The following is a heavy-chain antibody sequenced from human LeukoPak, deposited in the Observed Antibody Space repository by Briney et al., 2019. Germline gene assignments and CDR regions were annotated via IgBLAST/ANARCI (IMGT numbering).Heavy chain of an antibody. Sequence: GGSLRLSCAASGFTFSSYSMNWVRQAPGKGLEWVSYISTTATIYYADSLKGRFTISRDNSKNTLYLQMNSLRAEDTAVYYCAKVKGVVEDAFDIWGQGTMVTVSS. CDR2: ISTTATI. V-gene: IGHV3-48*01. D-gene: IGHD2-15*01. CDR1: GFTFSSYS. J-gene: IGHJ3*02. CDR3: AKVKGVVEDAFDI.